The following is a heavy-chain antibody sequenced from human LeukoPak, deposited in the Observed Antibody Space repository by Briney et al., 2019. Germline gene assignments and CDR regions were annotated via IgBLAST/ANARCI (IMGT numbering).Heavy chain of an antibody. CDR3: ARGGVGAITPFGY. V-gene: IGHV4-39*07. D-gene: IGHD1-26*01. CDR1: GDSISSSNYY. Sequence: SETLSLTCTVSGDSISSSNYYWGWIRQPPGKGLEWIGNIYYSGSTYYSPSLKSRVTISVDTSKNQFSLKLSSVTAADTAVYYCARGGVGAITPFGYWGQGTLVTVSS. CDR2: IYYSGST. J-gene: IGHJ4*02.